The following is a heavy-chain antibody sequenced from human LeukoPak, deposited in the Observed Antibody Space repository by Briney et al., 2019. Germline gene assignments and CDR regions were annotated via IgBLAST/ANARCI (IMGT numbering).Heavy chain of an antibody. V-gene: IGHV4-34*01. CDR1: GGSFSGYY. CDR2: INHSGST. CDR3: ARGFSYSSRLGY. Sequence: SETLSLTCAVYGGSFSGYYWSWIRQPPGKGLEWIGEINHSGSTNYNPSLKSRVTISVDTSKNQFSLKLSSVTAADTAVYYCARGFSYSSRLGYWGQGTLVTVS. D-gene: IGHD6-13*01. J-gene: IGHJ4*02.